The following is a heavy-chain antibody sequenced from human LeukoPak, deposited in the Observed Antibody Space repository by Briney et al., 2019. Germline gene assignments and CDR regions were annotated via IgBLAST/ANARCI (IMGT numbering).Heavy chain of an antibody. V-gene: IGHV4-4*07. CDR1: GGSISSYY. Sequence: PSETLSLTCTVSGGSISSYYWSWIRQPAGKGLEWIGRFCTSGSTIYNPSLKSRVTMSVDKSKNQFSLKLTSVTAADTAVYYCARALPNYYYYTDVWGKGTTVTVSS. CDR2: FCTSGST. J-gene: IGHJ6*03. D-gene: IGHD2-15*01. CDR3: ARALPNYYYYTDV.